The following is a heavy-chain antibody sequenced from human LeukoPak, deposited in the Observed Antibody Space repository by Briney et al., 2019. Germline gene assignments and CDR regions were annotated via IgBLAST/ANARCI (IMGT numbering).Heavy chain of an antibody. CDR2: VRTTAEDETT. V-gene: IGHV3-15*01. CDR1: GFNFNDAW. D-gene: IGHD4-11*01. Sequence: SGGSLRLSCEGSGFNFNDAWMSWIRQAPGKGLEWVGRVRTTAEDETTDYAAPVRGRFIISRDDSKNMVFLQMNRLETEDTAIYYCTAGLGKTDDDSWGQGTLVTVSS. CDR3: TAGLGKTDDDS. J-gene: IGHJ4*02.